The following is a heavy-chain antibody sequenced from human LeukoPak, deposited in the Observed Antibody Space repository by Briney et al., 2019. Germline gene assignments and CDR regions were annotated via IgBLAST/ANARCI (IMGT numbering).Heavy chain of an antibody. CDR1: GGSVSRSNAA. CDR2: TYDRTKWYS. D-gene: IGHD6-19*01. Sequence: SQTLSLTCVFCGGSVSRSNAAWNWIRKSPSRGLEGLGSTYDRTKWYSDSVVFVKSRIIINANTSKNQFTLQLNSVDPEDTAVYYCGRGGGGMTVDLFDQWGQGTPVTVSS. V-gene: IGHV6-1*01. J-gene: IGHJ4*02. CDR3: GRGGGGMTVDLFDQ.